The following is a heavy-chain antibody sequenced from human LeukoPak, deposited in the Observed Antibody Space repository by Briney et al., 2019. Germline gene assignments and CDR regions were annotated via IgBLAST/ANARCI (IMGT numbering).Heavy chain of an antibody. Sequence: PSETLSLTCTVSGGSISSYYWSWIRQPPGKGLEWIGYIYYSGSTNYNPSLKSRVTISVDTSKNQFSLKLSSVTAADTAVYYCARSDSERWLQFDYWGQGTLVTVSS. D-gene: IGHD5-24*01. CDR2: IYYSGST. V-gene: IGHV4-59*08. CDR3: ARSDSERWLQFDY. CDR1: GGSISSYY. J-gene: IGHJ4*02.